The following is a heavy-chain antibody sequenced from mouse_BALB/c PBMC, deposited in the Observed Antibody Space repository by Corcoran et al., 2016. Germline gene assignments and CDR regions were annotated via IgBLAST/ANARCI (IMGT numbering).Heavy chain of an antibody. J-gene: IGHJ1*01. CDR2: INTYTGEP. CDR3: ARGGNSWYFDV. Sequence: QIQLVQSGPELKKPGETVKISCKASGYTFTNYGMNWVKQAPGKGLKWMGWINTYTGEPTYADDFKGRFAFSLETSASTAYLQINNLKNEDTATYFCARGGNSWYFDVWGAGTTVTVSS. V-gene: IGHV9-3-1*01. D-gene: IGHD2-1*01. CDR1: GYTFTNYG.